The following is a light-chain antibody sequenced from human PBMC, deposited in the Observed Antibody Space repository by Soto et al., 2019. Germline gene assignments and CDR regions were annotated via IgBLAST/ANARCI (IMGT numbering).Light chain of an antibody. V-gene: IGKV3-20*01. CDR2: GTS. CDR3: QQYGSSALT. Sequence: EIVLTQSPGTLSLSPGERATLSCRARQSVSSSYLVWYQQRPGQPPRLLIYGTSTRAAGIPDRFTGTGSGTDFTLTIYRLEPEDSEVYYCQQYGSSALTFGGGTKV. CDR1: QSVSSSY. J-gene: IGKJ4*01.